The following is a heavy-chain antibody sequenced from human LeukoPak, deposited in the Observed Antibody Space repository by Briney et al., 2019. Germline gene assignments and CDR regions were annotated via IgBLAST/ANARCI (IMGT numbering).Heavy chain of an antibody. Sequence: SETLSLTCAVYGGSFSGYYWSWIRQPPGKGLEWIGEINHSGSTNYNPSLKSRVTISVDTSKNQFSLKLSSVTAADTAVYYCARRRRAGPFDYWGQGTLVTVSS. V-gene: IGHV4-34*01. CDR2: INHSGST. CDR3: ARRRRAGPFDY. J-gene: IGHJ4*02. CDR1: GGSFSGYY. D-gene: IGHD6-19*01.